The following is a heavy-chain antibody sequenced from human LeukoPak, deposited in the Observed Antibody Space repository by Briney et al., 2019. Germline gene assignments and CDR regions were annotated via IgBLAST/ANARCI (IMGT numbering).Heavy chain of an antibody. CDR3: ARICGGDCYYYYYYGMDV. D-gene: IGHD2-21*02. CDR1: GGSISSSSYY. V-gene: IGHV4-39*01. CDR2: IYYSGST. J-gene: IGHJ6*02. Sequence: PSETLSLTCTVSGGSISSSSYYGGWIRQPPGKGLEWIGSIYYSGSTYYNPSLKSRVTISVDTSKNQFSLKLSSVTAADTAVYYCARICGGDCYYYYYYGMDVWGQGTTVTVSS.